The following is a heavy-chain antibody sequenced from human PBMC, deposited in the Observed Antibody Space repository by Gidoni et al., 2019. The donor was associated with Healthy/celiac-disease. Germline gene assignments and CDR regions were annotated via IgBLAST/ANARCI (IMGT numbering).Heavy chain of an antibody. J-gene: IGHJ4*02. V-gene: IGHV3-53*01. CDR1: GFTVSSNY. Sequence: EVQLVESGGGLIQPGGSLRLSCAASGFTVSSNYMSWVRQAPGKGLEWVSVIYSGGSTYYADSVKGRFTISRDNSKNTLYLQMNSLRAGDTAVYYCARASWAAARPGYFDYWGQGTLVTVSS. CDR3: ARASWAAARPGYFDY. D-gene: IGHD6-6*01. CDR2: IYSGGST.